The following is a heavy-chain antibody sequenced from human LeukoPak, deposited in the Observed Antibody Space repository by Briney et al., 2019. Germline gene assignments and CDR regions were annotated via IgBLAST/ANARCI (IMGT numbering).Heavy chain of an antibody. V-gene: IGHV4-59*12. CDR3: ARGSMTVVPAFDI. CDR1: GDSLGASY. CDR2: IYYGGST. J-gene: IGHJ3*02. D-gene: IGHD4-23*01. Sequence: PSETLSLTCTVSGDSLGASYWCWIRDPPGKGVEWIASIYYGGSTNYDPSLKSRVTISVDTSKNQLSLKLTSVTAADTAVYYCARGSMTVVPAFDIWGQGTMVTVSS.